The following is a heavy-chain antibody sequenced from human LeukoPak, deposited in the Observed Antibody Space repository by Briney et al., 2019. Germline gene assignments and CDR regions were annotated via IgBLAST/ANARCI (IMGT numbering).Heavy chain of an antibody. J-gene: IGHJ5*02. CDR3: ARGDLKSDWFDP. D-gene: IGHD3-16*01. V-gene: IGHV4-61*02. Sequence: SQTLSLTCTVSGGSISSGSYYWHWIRQPAGTGLEWIGRFYNSGRTNFNPSLKSRVTISADTSKNQFSLKVRSVTAADTAVYYCARGDLKSDWFDPWGQGTLVTVSS. CDR1: GGSISSGSYY. CDR2: FYNSGRT.